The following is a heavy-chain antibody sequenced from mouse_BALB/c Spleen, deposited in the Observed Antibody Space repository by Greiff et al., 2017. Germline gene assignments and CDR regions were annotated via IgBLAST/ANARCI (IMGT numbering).Heavy chain of an antibody. Sequence: EVKLMESGGGLVKPGGSLKLSCAASGFTFTDYYMYWVRQTPEKRLEWVATISDGGSYTYYPDSVKGRFTISRDNAKNNLYLLMSSLKSEDTALYYWSRDDYGSRGSFDYWGQGTSLTVSS. V-gene: IGHV5-4*02. CDR1: GFTFTDYY. J-gene: IGHJ2*02. CDR3: SRDDYGSRGSFDY. D-gene: IGHD1-1*01. CDR2: ISDGGSYT.